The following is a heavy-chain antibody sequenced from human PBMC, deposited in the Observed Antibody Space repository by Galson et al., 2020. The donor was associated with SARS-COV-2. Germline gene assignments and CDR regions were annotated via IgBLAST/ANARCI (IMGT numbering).Heavy chain of an antibody. Sequence: GESLKISCAASRFTFSNAWMSWVRQAPGKGLEWVGRIKSKTDGGTTDYAAPVKGRFTISRDDSKNTLYLQMNSLKTEDTAVYYCTTGGSPSTSGSMDVWGQGTTVTVSS. D-gene: IGHD1-26*01. CDR1: RFTFSNAW. CDR2: IKSKTDGGTT. CDR3: TTGGSPSTSGSMDV. V-gene: IGHV3-15*01. J-gene: IGHJ6*02.